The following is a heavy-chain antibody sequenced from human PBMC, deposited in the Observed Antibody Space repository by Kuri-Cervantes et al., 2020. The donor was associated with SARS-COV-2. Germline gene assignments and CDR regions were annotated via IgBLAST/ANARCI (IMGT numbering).Heavy chain of an antibody. V-gene: IGHV3-7*05. Sequence: LTCAASGFTFSSYWMSWVRQAPGKGLEWVANIKQDGSEKYYVDSVKGRFTISRDNAKNSLYLQMNSLRAEDTAVYYCARAPIYCSSTSCYGAYGMDVWGQGTTVTVSS. J-gene: IGHJ6*02. CDR2: IKQDGSEK. CDR1: GFTFSSYW. D-gene: IGHD2-2*01. CDR3: ARAPIYCSSTSCYGAYGMDV.